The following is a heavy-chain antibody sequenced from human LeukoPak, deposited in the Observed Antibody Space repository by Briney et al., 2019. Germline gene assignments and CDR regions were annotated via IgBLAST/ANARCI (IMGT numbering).Heavy chain of an antibody. V-gene: IGHV3-7*01. D-gene: IGHD3-22*01. J-gene: IGHJ4*02. CDR3: AREGRGYKVAKFDY. CDR1: GFTLSTYW. Sequence: GGSLRLSCAASGFTLSTYWMSWVRQAPGKGLEWVASIKQDGSEKTSVDSVKGRFTISRDNAKNSLYLQMNSLRAEDTAVYYCAREGRGYKVAKFDYWGQGTLVTVSS. CDR2: IKQDGSEK.